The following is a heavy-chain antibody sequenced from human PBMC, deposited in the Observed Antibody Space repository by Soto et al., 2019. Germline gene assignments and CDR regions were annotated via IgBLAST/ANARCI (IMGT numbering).Heavy chain of an antibody. V-gene: IGHV3-73*01. CDR3: TRHPTSYCSGGSCYGRVH. Sequence: GALRLSCAASGFTFSGSAMHWVRQASGKGLEWVGRIRSKANSYATAYAASVKGRFTISRDDSKNTAYLQMNSLKTEDTAVYYCTRHPTSYCSGGSCYGRVHWGQGT. D-gene: IGHD2-15*01. CDR2: IRSKANSYAT. CDR1: GFTFSGSA. J-gene: IGHJ4*02.